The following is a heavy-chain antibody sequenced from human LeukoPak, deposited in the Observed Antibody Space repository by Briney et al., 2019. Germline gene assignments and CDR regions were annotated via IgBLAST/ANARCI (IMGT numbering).Heavy chain of an antibody. CDR2: ISWNSDII. D-gene: IGHD2/OR15-2a*01. J-gene: IGHJ4*02. CDR1: GFTFSSYS. V-gene: IGHV3-9*01. CDR3: AKDIGSQEFLFFDS. Sequence: PGGSLRLSCAASGFTFSSYSMNWVRQAPGKGLEWVSGISWNSDIIGYADSVRGRFTISRDNAKNSLHLQMNSLRAEDTALYYCAKDIGSQEFLFFDSWGQGNMVTVSS.